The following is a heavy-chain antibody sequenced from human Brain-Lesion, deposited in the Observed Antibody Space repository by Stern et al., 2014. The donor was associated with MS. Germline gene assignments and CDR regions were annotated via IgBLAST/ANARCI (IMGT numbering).Heavy chain of an antibody. V-gene: IGHV4-39*01. Sequence: QVQLQESGPGLVKPSETLSLTCTVSGGSINTNNYYWGWIRQPPGKGLEWIGNIYSSGSTFYSPSLKSRVTMSVDTSKTQFSLKLSSVTAADTAVYYCARTGDDFGDYSLSYWGQGTLVTVSS. D-gene: IGHD4-17*01. CDR3: ARTGDDFGDYSLSY. CDR2: IYSSGST. CDR1: GGSINTNNYY. J-gene: IGHJ4*02.